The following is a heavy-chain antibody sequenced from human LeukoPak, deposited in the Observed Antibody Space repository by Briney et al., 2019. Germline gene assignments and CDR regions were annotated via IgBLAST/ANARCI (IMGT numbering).Heavy chain of an antibody. J-gene: IGHJ4*02. V-gene: IGHV3-21*01. Sequence: GGSLRLSCAASGFTFSSYSMNWVRQAPGKGVEWVSSFSSSSSDIYYADSVKGRFTISRDNAKNSLYLQMNSLKAEDTAVYYCASAYCYKFDYWGQGTLVTVSS. CDR3: ASAYCYKFDY. CDR2: FSSSSSDI. D-gene: IGHD3-16*01. CDR1: GFTFSSYS.